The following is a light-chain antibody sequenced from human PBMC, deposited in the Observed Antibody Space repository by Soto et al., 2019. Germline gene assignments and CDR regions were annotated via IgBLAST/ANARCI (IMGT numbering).Light chain of an antibody. J-gene: IGLJ1*01. CDR3: SSYRTSNTRQIV. CDR1: ASAVVGYNY. V-gene: IGLV2-14*03. CDR2: DVS. Sequence: TQPASGLGPPGRWLTTPALAPASAVVGYNYVSWYQHHPGKAPKLMIYDVSNRPSGVSNRFSGSKSGNTASLSVSGLQPEDEADYYCSSYRTSNTRQIVCGTGTKVTVL.